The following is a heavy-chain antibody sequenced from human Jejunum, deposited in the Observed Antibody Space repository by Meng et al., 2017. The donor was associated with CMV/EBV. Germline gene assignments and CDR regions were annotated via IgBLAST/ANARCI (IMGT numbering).Heavy chain of an antibody. D-gene: IGHD2-2*01. J-gene: IGHJ5*02. CDR1: SRYG. CDR2: IRFDGNKR. V-gene: IGHV3-30*02. CDR3: AKDPVPASTLEPYRWFDP. Sequence: SRYGMHPLRQGPGMGLGWVPYIRFDGNKRYYADSVKGRFTIARDNSENTLHLQMDNLRPNDTGVYYCAKDPVPASTLEPYRWFDPWGQGTLVTVSS.